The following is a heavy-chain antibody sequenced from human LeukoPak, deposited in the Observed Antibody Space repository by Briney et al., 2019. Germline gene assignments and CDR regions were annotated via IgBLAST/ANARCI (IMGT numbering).Heavy chain of an antibody. CDR1: GGSISSYY. CDR3: ARTRVFWSGYYFDY. Sequence: PSETLSLTCTVSGGSISSYYWSWIRQPPGKGPEWIGYIYYSGSTNYNPSLKSRVTISVDTSKNQFSLKLSSVTAADTAVYYCARTRVFWSGYYFDYWGQGTLVTVSS. V-gene: IGHV4-59*01. J-gene: IGHJ4*02. D-gene: IGHD3-3*01. CDR2: IYYSGST.